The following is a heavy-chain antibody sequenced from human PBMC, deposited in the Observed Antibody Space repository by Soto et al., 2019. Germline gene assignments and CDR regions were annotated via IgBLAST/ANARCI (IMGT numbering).Heavy chain of an antibody. D-gene: IGHD3-3*01. J-gene: IGHJ6*02. V-gene: IGHV3-21*01. CDR1: VFTFNSHT. CDR2: ISLSSSYT. CDR3: VITIFGPVMDV. Sequence: VGSLRLSCEASVFTFNSHTMHCVRQAPGMRPEWISSISLSSSYTYYAESVKGRFTISRDNAKNSLFLQMNSLAVEDTAVYYFVITIFGPVMDVWGRGTTVTVSS.